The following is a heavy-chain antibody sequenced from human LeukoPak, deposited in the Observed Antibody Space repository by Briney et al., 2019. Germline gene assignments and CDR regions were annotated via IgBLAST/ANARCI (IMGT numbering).Heavy chain of an antibody. Sequence: ASVKVSCKASGYTFTSYDINWVRQATGQGLEWMGWMNPNSGNTGYAQKFQGRVTMTRNTSISTAYMELSSLRSEDTAVYYCAKYVGVWGSYRHVPRTPWAQGTLVTVSS. CDR1: GYTFTSYD. D-gene: IGHD3-16*02. CDR3: AKYVGVWGSYRHVPRTP. CDR2: MNPNSGNT. V-gene: IGHV1-8*01. J-gene: IGHJ5*02.